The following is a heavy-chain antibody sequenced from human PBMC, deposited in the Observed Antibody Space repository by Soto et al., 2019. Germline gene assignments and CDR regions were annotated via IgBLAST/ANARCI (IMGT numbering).Heavy chain of an antibody. J-gene: IGHJ3*02. Sequence: GGSLRLSCAASGFTFSSYAMSWVRQAPGKGLEWVSAISGSGGSTYYADSVKGRFTISRDNSKNTLYLQMNSLRAEDTAVYYCAKDKLVPAATYDAFDIWGQGTMVTVSS. CDR1: GFTFSSYA. CDR2: ISGSGGST. D-gene: IGHD2-2*01. CDR3: AKDKLVPAATYDAFDI. V-gene: IGHV3-23*01.